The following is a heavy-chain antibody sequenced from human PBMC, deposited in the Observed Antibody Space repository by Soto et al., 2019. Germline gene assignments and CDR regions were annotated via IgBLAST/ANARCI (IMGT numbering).Heavy chain of an antibody. Sequence: QVQLQQWGAGLLKPSETLSLTCAVYGGSFSGYYWSWIRQPPGKGLEWIGEINHSGSTNYNPSLKSRVTISVDTSKNQFSLKLSSVTAADTAVCYCARGGWQWLVHHNWFDPWGQGTLVTVSS. CDR3: ARGGWQWLVHHNWFDP. CDR1: GGSFSGYY. CDR2: INHSGST. V-gene: IGHV4-34*01. J-gene: IGHJ5*02. D-gene: IGHD6-19*01.